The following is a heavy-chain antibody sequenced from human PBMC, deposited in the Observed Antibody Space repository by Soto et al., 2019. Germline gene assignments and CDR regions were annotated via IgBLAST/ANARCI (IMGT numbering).Heavy chain of an antibody. CDR3: ARMSASGSLNWFDP. V-gene: IGHV1-8*01. CDR1: GYTFTNYE. J-gene: IGHJ5*02. CDR2: MNPGSGNT. Sequence: QVQLVQSGAEVKKPGASVKVSCKASGYTFTNYEINWVRQASGQGLEWMGWMNPGSGNTGYAHKFQGRVTMTRNISLSTAYMELSSLGSDDTAIYYCARMSASGSLNWFDPWGQGTLVTVSS. D-gene: IGHD3-10*01.